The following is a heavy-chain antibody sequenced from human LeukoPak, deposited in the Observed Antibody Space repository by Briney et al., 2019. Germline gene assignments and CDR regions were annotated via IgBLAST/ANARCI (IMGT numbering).Heavy chain of an antibody. CDR2: ISGSGDRK. D-gene: IGHD6-19*01. CDR3: AKALSSPQYYYYYGMDV. J-gene: IGHJ6*02. V-gene: IGHV3-23*01. CDR1: EFTYRSYA. Sequence: PGGSLRLSCAATEFTYRSYAMSWVRQARWKGLEWVSTISGSGDRKCYDDSVKGRFTISIDNSKNTLYLRMNRLRDEDTAVYYCAKALSSPQYYYYYGMDVWGQGTTVTVSS.